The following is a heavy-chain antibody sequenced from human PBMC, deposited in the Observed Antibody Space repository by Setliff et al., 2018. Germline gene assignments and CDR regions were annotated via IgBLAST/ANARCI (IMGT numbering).Heavy chain of an antibody. J-gene: IGHJ4*02. CDR3: ARDPVPPWLPLDY. V-gene: IGHV3-21*01. Sequence: GGSLRLSCAASGFAFSSYSMNWVRQAPGKGLECVSSISAGSTIYYADSVKGRFTISRDNAKNSLYLQMNSLRAEDTAVYYCARDPVPPWLPLDYWGQGTLVTVPQ. CDR1: GFAFSSYS. CDR2: ISAGSTI. D-gene: IGHD5-12*01.